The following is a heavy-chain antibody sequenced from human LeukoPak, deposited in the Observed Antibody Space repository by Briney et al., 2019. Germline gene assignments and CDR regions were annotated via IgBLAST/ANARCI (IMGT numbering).Heavy chain of an antibody. J-gene: IGHJ4*02. Sequence: QPGGSLRLSCAASGFTFGNYWMSWVRQAPGGGLQWVASMKGDGSHIYYVDSVKGRFIISRDNARNSLYLQMSSLRVEDTAVYYCAKGAYYGDWGQGTLVTVSS. CDR3: AKGAYYGD. V-gene: IGHV3-7*03. D-gene: IGHD3-3*01. CDR1: GFTFGNYW. CDR2: MKGDGSHI.